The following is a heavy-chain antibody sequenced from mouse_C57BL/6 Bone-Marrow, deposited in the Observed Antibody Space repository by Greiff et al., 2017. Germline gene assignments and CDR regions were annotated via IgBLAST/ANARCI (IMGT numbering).Heavy chain of an antibody. D-gene: IGHD1-1*01. Sequence: QVQLQQPGAELVKPGASVKLSCKASGYTFTSSWMHWVQQRPGQGLEWIGMLHPNSGSTNYNAKFKRKATLTVDKSSSTAYLQLSSLTSEDSAVYYCARKGGYYYGSSYWYFDVWGTGTTVTVSS. V-gene: IGHV1-64*01. J-gene: IGHJ1*03. CDR1: GYTFTSSW. CDR2: LHPNSGST. CDR3: ARKGGYYYGSSYWYFDV.